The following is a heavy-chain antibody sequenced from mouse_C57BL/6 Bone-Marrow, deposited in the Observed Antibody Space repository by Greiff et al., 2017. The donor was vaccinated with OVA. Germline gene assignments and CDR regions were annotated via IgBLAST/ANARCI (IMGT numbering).Heavy chain of an antibody. Sequence: QVQLKESGAELVRPGASVTLSCKASGYTFTDYEMHWVKQTPVHGLEWIGAIDPETGGTAYNQKFKGKAILTADKSSSTAYMELRSLTSEDSAVYYCTRSSDYVYDDYAMDYWGQGTAVTVSS. J-gene: IGHJ4*01. CDR1: GYTFTDYE. V-gene: IGHV1-15*01. CDR2: IDPETGGT. CDR3: TRSSDYVYDDYAMDY. D-gene: IGHD2-2*01.